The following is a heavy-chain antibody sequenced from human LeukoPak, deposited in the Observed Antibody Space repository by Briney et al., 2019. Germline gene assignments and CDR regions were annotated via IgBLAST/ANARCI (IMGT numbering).Heavy chain of an antibody. CDR3: ARGFSSSWSEYYYYYMDV. V-gene: IGHV4-59*01. J-gene: IGHJ6*03. Sequence: SETLSLTCTVSGASISGYLWTWIRQPPGKGLEWIGYIYYGGSTNYNPSLKSRVTISVDTSKNQFSLKLSSVTAADTAVYHCARGFSSSWSEYYYYYMDVWGKGTTVTISS. CDR1: GASISGYL. D-gene: IGHD6-13*01. CDR2: IYYGGST.